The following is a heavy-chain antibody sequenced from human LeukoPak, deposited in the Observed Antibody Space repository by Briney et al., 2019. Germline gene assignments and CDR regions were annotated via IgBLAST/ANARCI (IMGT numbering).Heavy chain of an antibody. CDR3: ARSQLPSGYEGFNFDY. CDR1: GGSISSYY. CDR2: IYYSGST. J-gene: IGHJ4*02. V-gene: IGHV4-59*12. Sequence: PSETLSLTCTVSGGSISSYYWSWIRQPPGKGLEWIGYIYYSGSTNYNPSLKSRVTMSVDTSKNQFSLKLSSVTAADTAVYYCARSQLPSGYEGFNFDYWGQGTLVTVSS. D-gene: IGHD5-12*01.